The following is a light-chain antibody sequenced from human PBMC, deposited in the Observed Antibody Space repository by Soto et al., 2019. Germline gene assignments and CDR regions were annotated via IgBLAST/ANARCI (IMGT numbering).Light chain of an antibody. Sequence: EIGLTQSPGTLSLSPGERATLSCRASQSVSSSYLAWYQQKPGQAPRLLIYGASTRATGIPARFSGSGSGTDFTLTISRLEPEDFAVYYCQQSATFGPGTKVGI. J-gene: IGKJ3*01. CDR2: GAS. CDR3: QQSAT. V-gene: IGKV3-20*01. CDR1: QSVSSSY.